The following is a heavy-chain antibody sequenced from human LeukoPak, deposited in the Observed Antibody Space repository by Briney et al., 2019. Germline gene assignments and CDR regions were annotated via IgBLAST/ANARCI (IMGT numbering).Heavy chain of an antibody. D-gene: IGHD2-8*01. CDR2: FYYSGST. Sequence: SETLSLTCTVSGGSISSYYWSWIRQPPGKGLEWIGYFYYSGSTNYNPSLKSRVTISVDTSKNQFSLKLSSVTAADTAVYYCATSSQWYYYYYYMDVWGKGTTVTVSS. J-gene: IGHJ6*03. V-gene: IGHV4-59*01. CDR3: ATSSQWYYYYYYMDV. CDR1: GGSISSYY.